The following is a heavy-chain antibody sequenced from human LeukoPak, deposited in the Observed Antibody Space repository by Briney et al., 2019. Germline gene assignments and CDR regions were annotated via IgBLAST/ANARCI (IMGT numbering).Heavy chain of an antibody. Sequence: GGSLRPSFAASEFTGSSYALHWVGQALANGLDCLSIISIEGSNQFSADSVKGRVTISRDNSKRTLYLQLNSLGAEETAVYYCARGLGGYNPYFDYWGQGTLLTVSS. J-gene: IGHJ4*02. CDR1: EFTGSSYA. V-gene: IGHV3-30*04. CDR3: ARGLGGYNPYFDY. CDR2: ISIEGSNQ. D-gene: IGHD5-24*01.